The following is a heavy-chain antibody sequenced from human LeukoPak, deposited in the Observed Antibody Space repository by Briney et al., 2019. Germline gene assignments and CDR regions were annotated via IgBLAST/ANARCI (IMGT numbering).Heavy chain of an antibody. J-gene: IGHJ6*03. D-gene: IGHD3-10*01. CDR1: GYTFTSYG. Sequence: GASVKVSCKASGYTFTSYGISWVRQAPGQGLEWMGWISAYNGNTNYAQKLQGRVTMTTDTSTSTAYMELRSLRSDDTAVYYCARVRYYGSGSYYRGSVGYMDVWGKGTTVTISS. CDR3: ARVRYYGSGSYYRGSVGYMDV. CDR2: ISAYNGNT. V-gene: IGHV1-18*01.